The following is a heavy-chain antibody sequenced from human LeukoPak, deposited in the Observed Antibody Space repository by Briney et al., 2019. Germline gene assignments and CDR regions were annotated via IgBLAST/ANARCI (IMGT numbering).Heavy chain of an antibody. CDR3: AKDSYSSSWYYFDY. Sequence: QAGGSLRLSCAASGFTFDDYAMHWVRQAPGKGLEWVSGISWNSGSIGYADSVKGRFTISRDNAKNSLYLQMNSLRAEDTALYYCAKDSYSSSWYYFDYWGRGTLVTVSS. D-gene: IGHD6-13*01. CDR2: ISWNSGSI. CDR1: GFTFDDYA. J-gene: IGHJ4*02. V-gene: IGHV3-9*01.